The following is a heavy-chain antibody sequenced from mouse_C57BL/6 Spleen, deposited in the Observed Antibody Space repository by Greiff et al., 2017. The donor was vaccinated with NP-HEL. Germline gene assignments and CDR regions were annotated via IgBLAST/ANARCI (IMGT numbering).Heavy chain of an antibody. Sequence: VQLQQPGAELVMPGASVKLSCKASGYTFTSYWMHWVKQRPGQGLEWIGEIDPSDSYTNYNQKFKGKSTLTVDKSSSTAYMQLSSLTSEDSAVYYCARGGSQGFDYWGQGTTLTVSS. CDR3: ARGGSQGFDY. CDR2: IDPSDSYT. CDR1: GYTFTSYW. V-gene: IGHV1-69*01. J-gene: IGHJ2*01.